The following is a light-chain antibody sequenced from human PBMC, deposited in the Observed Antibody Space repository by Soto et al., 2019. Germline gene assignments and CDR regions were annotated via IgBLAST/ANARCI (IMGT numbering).Light chain of an antibody. CDR2: DAS. CDR3: QQFGSSPYT. CDR1: QSVSSSS. Sequence: EIVLTQSPGTLSLSPGERATLSCRASQSVSSSSLAWYQQIPGRAPRLLFYDASTRATGIPDRFSGSGSGTDFTLNISRLEPEDFAVYYCQQFGSSPYTFGQGTKLEIK. V-gene: IGKV3-20*01. J-gene: IGKJ2*01.